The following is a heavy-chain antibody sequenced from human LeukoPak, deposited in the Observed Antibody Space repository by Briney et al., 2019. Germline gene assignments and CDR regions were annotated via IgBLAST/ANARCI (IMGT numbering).Heavy chain of an antibody. Sequence: GGSLRLSCAASGFTFSSYAMSWVRQAPGKGLEWVSAISGRGGSTYYADSVKGRFTISRDNSKNTLYLQMNSLRAEDTAVYYCAKVLRYCSSTSCYPDYFDYWGQGTLVTVSS. CDR2: ISGRGGST. D-gene: IGHD2-2*01. CDR3: AKVLRYCSSTSCYPDYFDY. V-gene: IGHV3-23*01. CDR1: GFTFSSYA. J-gene: IGHJ4*02.